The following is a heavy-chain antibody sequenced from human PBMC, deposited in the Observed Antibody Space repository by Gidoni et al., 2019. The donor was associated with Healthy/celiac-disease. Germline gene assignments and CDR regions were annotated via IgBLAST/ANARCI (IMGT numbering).Heavy chain of an antibody. Sequence: QVQLVQSGAEVKKPGASVKVSCKASGYTFTSYGISWVRQAPGQGFEWMGWISAYNGNTNYAQKRQGRVTMTTDTSTSTAYMELRSLRSDDTAVYYCARGEIQSGTGYDFWSGYAEGARGDDPLGWFDPWGQGTLVTVSS. V-gene: IGHV1-18*01. CDR2: ISAYNGNT. CDR3: ARGEIQSGTGYDFWSGYAEGARGDDPLGWFDP. CDR1: GYTFTSYG. J-gene: IGHJ5*02. D-gene: IGHD3-3*01.